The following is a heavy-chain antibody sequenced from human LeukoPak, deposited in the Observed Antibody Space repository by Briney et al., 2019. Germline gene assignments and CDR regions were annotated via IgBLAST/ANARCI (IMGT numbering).Heavy chain of an antibody. J-gene: IGHJ3*02. D-gene: IGHD3-10*01. V-gene: IGHV3-66*01. CDR1: GFTVSSNY. CDR2: IYSGGST. CDR3: ASSYSRDAFDI. Sequence: GGSLRLSCAASGFTVSSNYMSWVRQAPGKGLEWVSVIYSGGSTYYADSVKGRFTISRDNSKNTLYLQMNSLRAEDTAVYYCASSYSRDAFDIWGKGQWSPSLQ.